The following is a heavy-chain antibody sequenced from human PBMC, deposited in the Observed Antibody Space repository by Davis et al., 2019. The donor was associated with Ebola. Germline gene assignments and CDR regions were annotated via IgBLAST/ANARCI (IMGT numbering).Heavy chain of an antibody. D-gene: IGHD3-10*01. J-gene: IGHJ4*02. V-gene: IGHV3-11*01. Sequence: GGSLRLSCAASGFTFDDYRMSWIRQAPGKGLEWVSYISNSGSSIYYADSVKGRFTISRDNAKNFLYLQMNSLRAEDTAVYYCARDVGVEFDYWGQGALVTVSS. CDR2: ISNSGSSI. CDR1: GFTFDDYR. CDR3: ARDVGVEFDY.